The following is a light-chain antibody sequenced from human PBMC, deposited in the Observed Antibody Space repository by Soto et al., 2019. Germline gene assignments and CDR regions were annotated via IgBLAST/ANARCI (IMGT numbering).Light chain of an antibody. V-gene: IGLV1-44*01. CDR2: TNT. CDR1: RSNIGSNT. J-gene: IGLJ1*01. CDR3: AAWDASLNGYV. Sequence: QSVLTQPPSASGTPGQSVTISCSGSRSNIGSNTVSWYQQVPGTAPKLLIYTNTQRPSGVPDRFSGSKSGTSASLAISGLQSEDEADYYCAAWDASLNGYVFGPGTKVTVL.